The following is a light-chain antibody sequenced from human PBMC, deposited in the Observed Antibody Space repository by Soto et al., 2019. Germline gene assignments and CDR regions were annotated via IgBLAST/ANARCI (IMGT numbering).Light chain of an antibody. J-gene: IGKJ1*01. V-gene: IGKV1-17*01. CDR3: QQYNSYSPT. CDR2: AAS. CDR1: QDITND. Sequence: DIQMTQSPSSLSASVGDRVTITCRASQDITNDLGWYQQKPGKAPKRLIYAASSLQSGVPSRFSGSGSETEFTLTISGLQPGDSATYYCQQYNSYSPTFGQGTKVDIK.